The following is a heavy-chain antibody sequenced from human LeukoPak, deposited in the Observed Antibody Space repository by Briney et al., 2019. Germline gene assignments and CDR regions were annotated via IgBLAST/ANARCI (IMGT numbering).Heavy chain of an antibody. CDR1: GGFFSGYY. CDR2: INHSGST. Sequence: SETLSLTCVVYGGFFSGYYWSWIRQPPGKGLEWIGEINHSGSTNYNPSLKSRVTISVDTSKNQFSLKLSSVTAADTAVYYCARSVEGYCSGGSCYYYYYYMDVWGKGTTDTVSS. J-gene: IGHJ6*03. CDR3: ARSVEGYCSGGSCYYYYYYMDV. D-gene: IGHD2-15*01. V-gene: IGHV4-34*01.